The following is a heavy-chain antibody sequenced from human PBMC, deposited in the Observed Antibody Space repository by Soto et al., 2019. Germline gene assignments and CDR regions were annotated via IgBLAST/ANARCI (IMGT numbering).Heavy chain of an antibody. V-gene: IGHV1-2*04. CDR2: INPKSGNT. Sequence: ASVKVSCKASGGTFSSYAISWVRQAPGQGLEWMGGINPKSGNTKYAQKFQGWVTMTRDTSISTAYMELSRLKSDDTAEYYCARGKATDAEIYNWFDPWGQGTLVTVSS. CDR1: GGTFSSYA. CDR3: ARGKATDAEIYNWFDP. D-gene: IGHD2-2*01. J-gene: IGHJ5*02.